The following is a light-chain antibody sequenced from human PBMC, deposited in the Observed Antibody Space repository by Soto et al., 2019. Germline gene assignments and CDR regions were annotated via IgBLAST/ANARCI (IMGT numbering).Light chain of an antibody. J-gene: IGKJ4*01. CDR3: QQYNNWPPT. CDR2: GAS. V-gene: IGKV3-15*01. Sequence: IVMAQSPATLSVSPGARATLSCRASQSISTKLAWYQQKPGQAPRLLIYGASTRATGIPARFSGSGSGTEFTLTISSLQSEDFAVYYCQQYNNWPPTFGGGTQVDIK. CDR1: QSISTK.